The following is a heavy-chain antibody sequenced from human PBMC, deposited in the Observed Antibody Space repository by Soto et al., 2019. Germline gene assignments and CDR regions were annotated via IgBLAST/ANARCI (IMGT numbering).Heavy chain of an antibody. J-gene: IGHJ6*02. Sequence: ASVKVSCKASGYTFTSYAMHWVRQAPGQRLEWMGWINAGNGNTKYSQKFQGRVTITRDTSASTAYMELSSLRSEDTAVYYCARDPLAYSSGWYADYYYGMDVWGQGTTVTVSS. CDR3: ARDPLAYSSGWYADYYYGMDV. D-gene: IGHD6-19*01. V-gene: IGHV1-3*01. CDR2: INAGNGNT. CDR1: GYTFTSYA.